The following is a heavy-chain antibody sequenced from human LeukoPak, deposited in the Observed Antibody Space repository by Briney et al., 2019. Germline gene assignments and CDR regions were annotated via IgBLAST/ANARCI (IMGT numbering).Heavy chain of an antibody. CDR2: ISAYNGNT. V-gene: IGHV1-18*01. CDR3: ARAHITMVRGVIILPGDY. Sequence: ASVKVSCKASGYTFTSYAISWVRQAPGQGLEWMGWISAYNGNTNYAQKLQGRVTMTTDTSTSTAYMELRSLRSDDTAVYYCARAHITMVRGVIILPGDYWGQGTLVTVSS. CDR1: GYTFTSYA. D-gene: IGHD3-10*01. J-gene: IGHJ4*02.